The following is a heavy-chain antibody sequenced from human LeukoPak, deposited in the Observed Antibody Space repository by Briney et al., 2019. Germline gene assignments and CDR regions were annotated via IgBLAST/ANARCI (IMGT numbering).Heavy chain of an antibody. J-gene: IGHJ4*02. CDR1: GYTFTGYY. CDR3: ARDRNRYSYGLGY. V-gene: IGHV1-2*04. D-gene: IGHD5-18*01. CDR2: INPNSGGT. Sequence: ASVKVSCKASGYTFTGYYMHWVRQAPGQGLEWMGWINPNSGGTNYAQKFQGWVTMTRDTSISTAYMELSRLRSDDTAVYYCARDRNRYSYGLGYWGQGTLVTVSS.